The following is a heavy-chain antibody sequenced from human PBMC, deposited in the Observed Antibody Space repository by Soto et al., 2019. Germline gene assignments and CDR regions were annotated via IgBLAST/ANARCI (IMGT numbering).Heavy chain of an antibody. CDR2: ISHKSSAI. D-gene: IGHD4-17*01. CDR1: GFTFSNYA. J-gene: IGHJ4*02. CDR3: AMDPYSSPTVTIMDY. Sequence: PGGSLRLSCAASGFTFSNYAMNWVRQAPGKGLEWVSYISHKSSAIYHADSVKGRFTISRDNAKNSLYLQMNSLRDEDTAVYYCAMDPYSSPTVTIMDYWGQGTLVTVSS. V-gene: IGHV3-48*02.